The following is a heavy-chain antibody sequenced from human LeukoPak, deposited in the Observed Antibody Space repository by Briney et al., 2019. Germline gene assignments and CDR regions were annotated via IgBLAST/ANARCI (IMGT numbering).Heavy chain of an antibody. V-gene: IGHV4-34*01. CDR3: ARGRYYDFWSGYYRGHFDY. D-gene: IGHD3-3*01. Sequence: SETLSLTCAVYGGSFSGYYWSWIRQPPGRGLEWIGEINHSGSTNYNPSLKSRVTISVDTSKNQFSLKLSSVTAADTAVYYCARGRYYDFWSGYYRGHFDYWGQGTLVTVSS. CDR2: INHSGST. CDR1: GGSFSGYY. J-gene: IGHJ4*02.